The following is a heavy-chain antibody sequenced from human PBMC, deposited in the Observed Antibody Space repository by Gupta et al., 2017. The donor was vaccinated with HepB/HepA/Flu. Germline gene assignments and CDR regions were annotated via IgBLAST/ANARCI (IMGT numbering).Heavy chain of an antibody. CDR1: GFTFSSYS. CDR2: ISSSSSYI. Sequence: EVQLVESGGGLVKPGGSLRLSCAASGFTFSSYSMNWVRQAPGKGLEWVSSISSSSSYIYYADSVKGRFTISRDNAKNSLYLQMNSLRAEDTAVYYCARDYGKRQWLASSDAFDIWGQGTMVTVSS. D-gene: IGHD6-19*01. CDR3: ARDYGKRQWLASSDAFDI. V-gene: IGHV3-21*01. J-gene: IGHJ3*02.